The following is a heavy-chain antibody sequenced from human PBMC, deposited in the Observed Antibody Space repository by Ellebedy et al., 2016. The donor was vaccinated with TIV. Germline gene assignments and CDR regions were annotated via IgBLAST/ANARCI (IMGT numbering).Heavy chain of an antibody. CDR2: VYHIGSA. CDR1: GGSISGFY. Sequence: MPSETLSLTCTVSGGSISGFYWSWIRQPPGKGLEWIGYVYHIGSAKYNPSLKSRVTISVDTSKNQFSLRLSSVTAADTAVYHCSRAGGLYDSSYPGIFDAFGAWGQGTMVTVSS. V-gene: IGHV4-59*01. D-gene: IGHD3-22*01. J-gene: IGHJ3*01. CDR3: SRAGGLYDSSYPGIFDAFGA.